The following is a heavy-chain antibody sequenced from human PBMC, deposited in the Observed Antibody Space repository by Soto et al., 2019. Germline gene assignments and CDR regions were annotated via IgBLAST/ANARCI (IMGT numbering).Heavy chain of an antibody. CDR2: MNPNSGNT. J-gene: IGHJ3*02. CDR3: ARGLRKITGTTGAFDI. CDR1: GYTFTSYD. Sequence: ASVKVSCKASGYTFTSYDINWVRQATGQGLEWMGWMNPNSGNTGYAQKFQGRVTMTRNTSISTAYMELSSLRSEDTAVYYCARGLRKITGTTGAFDIWGQGTMVTVSS. V-gene: IGHV1-8*01. D-gene: IGHD1-20*01.